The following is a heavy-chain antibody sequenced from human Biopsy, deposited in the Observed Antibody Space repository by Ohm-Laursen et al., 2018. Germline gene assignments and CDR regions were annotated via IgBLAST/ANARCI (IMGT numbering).Heavy chain of an antibody. V-gene: IGHV1-24*01. CDR3: ASLNYYDSSAPIDTIYFFEY. CDR1: GSRLTEVS. J-gene: IGHJ4*02. CDR2: FDPEDDRR. Sequence: GASVKASCKVSGSRLTEVSMHWVRQAPGKGLEWMGGFDPEDDRRLDAQKFQGRLTMSADTSTDTAYMELVSLRSEDTAIYYCASLNYYDSSAPIDTIYFFEYWGQGTLVSVSS. D-gene: IGHD3-22*01.